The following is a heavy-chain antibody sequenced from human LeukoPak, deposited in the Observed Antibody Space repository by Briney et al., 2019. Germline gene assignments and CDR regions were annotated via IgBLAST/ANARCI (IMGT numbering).Heavy chain of an antibody. CDR1: GDSLSGYS. Sequence: SETLSLTCTVSGDSLSGYSWSWIRQSPGKGLEWIGYIYYSGSTNYNPSLKSRVTMSVDTSKNQFSLKLSSVTAADTAVYYCARGSSGYYYVGYFQHWGQGTLVTVSS. V-gene: IGHV4-59*12. J-gene: IGHJ1*01. D-gene: IGHD3-22*01. CDR3: ARGSSGYYYVGYFQH. CDR2: IYYSGST.